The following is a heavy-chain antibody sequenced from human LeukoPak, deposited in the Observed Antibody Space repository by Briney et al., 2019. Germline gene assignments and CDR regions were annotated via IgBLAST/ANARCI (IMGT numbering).Heavy chain of an antibody. V-gene: IGHV1-2*04. CDR2: INPNSGGT. CDR1: GYTFTGYY. CDR3: ARDLGGYSSGWSFDY. Sequence: GASVKVSCKASGYTFTGYYMHWVRQAPGQGLEWMGWINPNSGGTNYAQKFQGWVTMTGDTSISTAYMELSRLRSDDTAVYYCARDLGGYSSGWSFDYWGQGTLVTVSS. J-gene: IGHJ4*02. D-gene: IGHD6-19*01.